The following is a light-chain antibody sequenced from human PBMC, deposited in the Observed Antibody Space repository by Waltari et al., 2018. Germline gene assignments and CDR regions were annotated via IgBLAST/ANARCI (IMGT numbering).Light chain of an antibody. CDR3: QQYNNWPQT. CDR1: QSISSN. CDR2: GAS. V-gene: IGKV3-15*01. Sequence: EIVMTQSPATLSVSPGDRATLSCRASQSISSNLAWYQQKPGQAPRLLIYGASTRATGNPARFSGSGSGTEFTLTLSSLQSEDFAVYYCQQYNNWPQTFGQGTKLEI. J-gene: IGKJ2*01.